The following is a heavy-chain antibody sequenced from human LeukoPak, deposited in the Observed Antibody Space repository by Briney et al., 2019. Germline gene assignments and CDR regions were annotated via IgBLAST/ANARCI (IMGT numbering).Heavy chain of an antibody. V-gene: IGHV3-30-3*01. CDR2: ISYDGSNK. CDR3: ARDPSQDDY. J-gene: IGHJ4*02. CDR1: GFTFSSYA. Sequence: GGSLRLSCAASGFTFSSYAMHWVRQAPGKGLEWVAVISYDGSNKYYADSVKGRFTISRDNSKNTLYLQMNSLRAEDTAVYYCARDPSQDDYWGQGTLVTVSS.